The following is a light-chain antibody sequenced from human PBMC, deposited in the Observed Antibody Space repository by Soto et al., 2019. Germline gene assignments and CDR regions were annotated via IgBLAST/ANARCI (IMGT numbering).Light chain of an antibody. CDR3: QQYDNPYT. Sequence: DIQMTQSPSSLSASVGDRVTITCQASQDISNYLNWYQQKPGKAPKLLIYDASNLETGVPSRFSGSGSGTDFHVTISSLQHEGIATYYCQQYDNPYTFGQGTKLEIK. J-gene: IGKJ2*01. CDR2: DAS. V-gene: IGKV1-33*01. CDR1: QDISNY.